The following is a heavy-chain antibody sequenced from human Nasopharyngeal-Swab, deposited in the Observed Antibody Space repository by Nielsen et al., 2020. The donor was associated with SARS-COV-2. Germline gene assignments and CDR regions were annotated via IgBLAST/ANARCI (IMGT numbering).Heavy chain of an antibody. Sequence: SETLSLTCAVSGGSFSAYYWGWIRQPPGKGLEWIGEINHSGGTNYNPSLKSRVTISVDTSKNQFSLKLSSVTAADTAVYYCARGLSGIVPAPILGRGPYYSYYYMDVWGKGTTVTVSS. CDR1: GGSFSAYY. J-gene: IGHJ6*03. CDR2: INHSGGT. V-gene: IGHV4-34*01. CDR3: ARGLSGIVPAPILGRGPYYSYYYMDV. D-gene: IGHD2-2*01.